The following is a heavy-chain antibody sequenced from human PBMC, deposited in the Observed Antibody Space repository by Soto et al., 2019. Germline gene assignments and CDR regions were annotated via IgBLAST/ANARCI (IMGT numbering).Heavy chain of an antibody. CDR2: ISSTTNYI. CDR1: GFTFTRYS. V-gene: IGHV3-21*06. Sequence: GGSLRLSCAASGFTFTRYSMNWVRQAPGKGLEWVSSISSTTNYIYYGDSMKGRFTTSRDNAKNSLYLEMNSLRAEDTAVYYCAKESEDLTSNFDYWGQGTPVTVSS. CDR3: AKESEDLTSNFDY. J-gene: IGHJ4*02.